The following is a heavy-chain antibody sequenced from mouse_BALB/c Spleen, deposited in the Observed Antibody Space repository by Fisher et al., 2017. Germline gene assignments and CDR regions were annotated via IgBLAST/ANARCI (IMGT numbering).Heavy chain of an antibody. CDR3: ARGEDY. V-gene: IGHV5-9*04. Sequence: RFTISRDNAKNTLYLQMSSLRSEDTAMYYCARGEDYWGQGTTLTVSS. J-gene: IGHJ2*01.